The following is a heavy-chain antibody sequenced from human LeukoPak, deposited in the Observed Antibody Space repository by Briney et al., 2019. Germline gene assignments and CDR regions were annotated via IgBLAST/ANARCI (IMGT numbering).Heavy chain of an antibody. CDR2: INSNSGGT. CDR3: AREAAEYGSGSSDY. V-gene: IGHV1-2*02. J-gene: IGHJ4*02. D-gene: IGHD3-10*01. CDR1: GYTFTGYY. Sequence: GASVKVSCKASGYTFTGYYIHWVRQAPGEGPEWMGWINSNSGGTNYAQTFQGRVTMTRDTSISTAYMELSSLRSDDTAVYYCAREAAEYGSGSSDYWGQGTLVTVSS.